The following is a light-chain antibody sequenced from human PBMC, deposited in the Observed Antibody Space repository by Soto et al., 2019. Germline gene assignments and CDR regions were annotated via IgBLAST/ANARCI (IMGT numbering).Light chain of an antibody. J-gene: IGLJ1*01. CDR2: DVS. CDR1: SSDVGGYNY. V-gene: IGLV2-14*03. Sequence: QSALTQPPSVSGSPGQSITISCTGTSSDVGGYNYVSWYQQHPGKAPKLMIYDVSNRPSGVSNRFSGSKSGNTASLTISGLQTEDEADYYCSSYTSSSTRVFGTGTQLTVL. CDR3: SSYTSSSTRV.